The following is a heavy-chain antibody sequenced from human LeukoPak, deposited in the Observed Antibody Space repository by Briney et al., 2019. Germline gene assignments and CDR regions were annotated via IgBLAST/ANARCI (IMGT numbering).Heavy chain of an antibody. Sequence: SETLSLTCTVSGYSISSGYYWGWIRQPPGKGLEWIGSIYHSGSTYHNPSLKSRVTISVDTSKNQFSLKLSSVTAADTAVYYCARGILTGYYIAFDIWGQGTMVTVSS. J-gene: IGHJ3*02. D-gene: IGHD3-9*01. V-gene: IGHV4-38-2*02. CDR3: ARGILTGYYIAFDI. CDR2: IYHSGST. CDR1: GYSISSGYY.